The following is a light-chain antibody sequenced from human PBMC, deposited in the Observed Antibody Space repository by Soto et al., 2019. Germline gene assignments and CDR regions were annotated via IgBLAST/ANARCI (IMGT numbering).Light chain of an antibody. CDR3: QQYDKWPPYT. V-gene: IGKV3-15*01. Sequence: EIVMTQSPATLSVSPGERATLSCRASQSIRNNLIWYQQKSGQAPRLLIYGASTRATGIPARFSGSGSGTEFTLTISSLQSEDFAVYYCQQYDKWPPYTFGQGTKVDIK. CDR2: GAS. CDR1: QSIRNN. J-gene: IGKJ2*01.